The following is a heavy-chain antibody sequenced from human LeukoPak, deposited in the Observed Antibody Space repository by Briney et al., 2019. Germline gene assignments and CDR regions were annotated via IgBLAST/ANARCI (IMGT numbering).Heavy chain of an antibody. Sequence: PGGSLRLSCVVSGFTFSESWMSWVRQAPGKGLGWVASLNLDGSDKYYVDSVKGRFTISRDNAKNSLYLQMDSLRVEDTAVYYCVRDADISGYYSYSDYWGQGILVTVSS. CDR1: GFTFSESW. V-gene: IGHV3-7*03. J-gene: IGHJ4*02. D-gene: IGHD6-19*01. CDR3: VRDADISGYYSYSDY. CDR2: LNLDGSDK.